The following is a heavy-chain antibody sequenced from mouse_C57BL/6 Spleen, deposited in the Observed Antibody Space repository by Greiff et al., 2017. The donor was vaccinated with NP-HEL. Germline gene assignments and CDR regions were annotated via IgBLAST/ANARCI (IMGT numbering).Heavy chain of an antibody. Sequence: EVKLVESGGGLVQPGGSLKLSCAASGFTFSSYAMSWVRQTPEKRLEWVATISDGGSYTYNPDNVTGRFPISRAHAKNHLYLQMSHLRSEDTAMYYSAREYGSSYVGAMDYWGQGTSVTVSS. V-gene: IGHV5-4*01. CDR2: ISDGGSYT. D-gene: IGHD1-1*01. CDR1: GFTFSSYA. J-gene: IGHJ4*01. CDR3: AREYGSSYVGAMDY.